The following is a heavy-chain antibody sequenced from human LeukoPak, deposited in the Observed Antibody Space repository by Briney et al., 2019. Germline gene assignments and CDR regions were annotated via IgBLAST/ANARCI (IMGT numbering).Heavy chain of an antibody. Sequence: PSETLSLTCTVSGGSISRSSYYWGWIRQPPGKGLEWIGSIYYSGNTYYNPSLKSRVTISVDTSKNQFSLKLSSVTAADTAVYYCARAEAGYSSGWYCRPDAFDIWGQGTMVTVSP. J-gene: IGHJ3*02. CDR2: IYYSGNT. CDR3: ARAEAGYSSGWYCRPDAFDI. D-gene: IGHD6-19*01. V-gene: IGHV4-39*01. CDR1: GGSISRSSYY.